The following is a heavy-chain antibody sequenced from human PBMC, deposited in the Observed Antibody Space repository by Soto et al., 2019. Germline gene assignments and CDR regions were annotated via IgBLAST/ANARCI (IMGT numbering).Heavy chain of an antibody. CDR2: IYYSGST. CDR1: GGSISSSSYY. V-gene: IGHV4-39*01. Sequence: LSLTCTVSGGSISSSSYYWGWIRQPPGKGLEWIGSIYYSGSTYCNPSLKSRVTISVDTSKNQFSLKLSSVTAADTAVYYCASQDYYYGMDVWGQGTTVTV. J-gene: IGHJ6*02. CDR3: ASQDYYYGMDV.